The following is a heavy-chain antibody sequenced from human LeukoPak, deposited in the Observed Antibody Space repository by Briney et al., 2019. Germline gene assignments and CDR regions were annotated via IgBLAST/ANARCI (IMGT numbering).Heavy chain of an antibody. CDR3: AREGYNWDAFDI. Sequence: GGSLRLSCAASGLTLSSHWMHWVRQAPGKGLVWVSRITNDGSSTTYADSVKGRFTISRDNAKNMLYLQVNSLRAEDTAVYYCAREGYNWDAFDIWGQGTMVTVSS. J-gene: IGHJ3*02. D-gene: IGHD1-20*01. CDR1: GLTLSSHW. CDR2: ITNDGSST. V-gene: IGHV3-74*01.